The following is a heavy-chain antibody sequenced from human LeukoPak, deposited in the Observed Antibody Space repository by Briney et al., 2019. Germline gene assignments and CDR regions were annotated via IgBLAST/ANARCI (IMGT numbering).Heavy chain of an antibody. CDR1: GFTFSSYA. Sequence: GGSLRLSCAASGFTFSSYAMSWVRQAPGKGLEWVSAISGSGGSTYYADSVKGRFTISRDNSKNTLYLQMNSLRAEDTAVYYCAKGHSSGWYPGPFDYWGQGTLVTVSS. V-gene: IGHV3-23*01. CDR2: ISGSGGST. CDR3: AKGHSSGWYPGPFDY. J-gene: IGHJ4*02. D-gene: IGHD6-19*01.